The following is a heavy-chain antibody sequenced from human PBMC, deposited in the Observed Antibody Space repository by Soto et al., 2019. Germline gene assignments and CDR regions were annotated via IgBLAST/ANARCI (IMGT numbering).Heavy chain of an antibody. CDR3: ARDGLASGYYSGGWFDP. D-gene: IGHD3-22*01. CDR2: ISAYNGNT. V-gene: IGHV1-18*01. CDR1: GYTFTSYG. J-gene: IGHJ5*02. Sequence: ASVKVSCKASGYTFTSYGISWVRQAPGQGLEWMGWISAYNGNTNYAQKLQGRVTMTTDTSTSTAYMELRSLRSDDTAVYYCARDGLASGYYSGGWFDPWGQGTLVTVTS.